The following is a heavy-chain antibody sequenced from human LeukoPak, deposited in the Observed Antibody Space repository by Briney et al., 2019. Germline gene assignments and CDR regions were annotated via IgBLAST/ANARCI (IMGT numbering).Heavy chain of an antibody. J-gene: IGHJ4*02. CDR2: FDPEDGET. V-gene: IGHV1-24*01. CDR1: GYTLTELS. D-gene: IGHD6-13*01. CDR3: ARDRGSSSWYERTYYFDY. Sequence: ASVKVSCKVSGYTLTELSMHWVRQAPGKGLEWMGGFDPEDGETIYAQKFQGRVTITRDTSASTAYMELSSLRSEDTAVYYCARDRGSSSWYERTYYFDYWGQGTLVTVSS.